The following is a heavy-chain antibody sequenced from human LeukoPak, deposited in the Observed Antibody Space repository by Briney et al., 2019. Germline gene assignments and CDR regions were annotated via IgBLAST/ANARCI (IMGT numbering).Heavy chain of an antibody. D-gene: IGHD3-10*01. CDR3: AKTESASYGSGSYPDFDYYYYYMDV. V-gene: IGHV3-53*01. J-gene: IGHJ6*03. CDR1: GFTVSNSY. CDR2: IYTGSLS. Sequence: GGSLRLSCAASGFTVSNSYMSWVRQAPGKGLEWVSVIYTGSLSYYTDSVKGRFTISRDKSNNTLYLQMNSLRDEDTAVYYCAKTESASYGSGSYPDFDYYYYYMDVWGKGTTVTVSS.